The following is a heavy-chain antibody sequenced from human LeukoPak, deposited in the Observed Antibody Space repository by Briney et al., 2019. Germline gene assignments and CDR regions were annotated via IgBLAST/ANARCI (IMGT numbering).Heavy chain of an antibody. CDR3: ARGLRDRYGMDV. CDR1: GFTFDTYW. Sequence: GGSLRLSCAASGFTFDTYWMHWVRQAPGKGLVWVSRIHRDGNNINYADFVQGRFTVSRDNAKSTLYLQMHSLRVEDTAMYFCARGLRDRYGMDVWGQGTTVTVSS. V-gene: IGHV3-74*01. CDR2: IHRDGNNI. J-gene: IGHJ6*02.